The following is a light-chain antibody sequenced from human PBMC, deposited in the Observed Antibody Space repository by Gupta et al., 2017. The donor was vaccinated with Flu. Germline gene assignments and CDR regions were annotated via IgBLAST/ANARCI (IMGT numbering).Light chain of an antibody. V-gene: IGLV1-44*01. J-gene: IGLJ2*01. CDR2: NDN. CDR1: SSNIGSNG. Sequence: QSVLTQPPSASGTPGQRVTIFCSGSSSNIGSNGVSWLQLLPGTAPKVLIYNDNQRPSGVPDRFSGSKSGTSASLAVSGPHSEDEADYYCASWDDSLRGVVFGGGTKLTVL. CDR3: ASWDDSLRGVV.